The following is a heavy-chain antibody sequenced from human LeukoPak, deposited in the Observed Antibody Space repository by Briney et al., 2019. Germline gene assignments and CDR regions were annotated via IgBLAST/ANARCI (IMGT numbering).Heavy chain of an antibody. CDR3: ARPSGSVTIFGVVDYFDY. V-gene: IGHV3-30*04. J-gene: IGHJ4*02. CDR1: GFTFTNYG. D-gene: IGHD3-3*01. Sequence: GGSLRLSCAASGFTFTNYGMHWVRQAPGKGLDWVASISYDGSNENYAESVKGRFTISRDNSKNTLYLQLNSLRAEDTAVYYCARPSGSVTIFGVVDYFDYWGQGSLVTVSS. CDR2: ISYDGSNE.